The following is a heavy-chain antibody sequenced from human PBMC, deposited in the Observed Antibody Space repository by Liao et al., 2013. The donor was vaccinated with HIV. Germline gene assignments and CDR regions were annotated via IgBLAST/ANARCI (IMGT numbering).Heavy chain of an antibody. V-gene: IGHV4-4*07. J-gene: IGHJ3*02. CDR2: IFPGGSA. Sequence: QVRLQEVGPGLVKPSETLSLTCTVSGGSLNNYFWSWIRQSAGKGLESIGRIFPGGSATYRPSLQSRVTFSYDTSKNQLFLNLTSLSAADTGVYYCARVRLGALDAFDIWGQGTLVTVSS. CDR3: ARVRLGALDAFDI. D-gene: IGHD3-16*01. CDR1: GGSLNNYF.